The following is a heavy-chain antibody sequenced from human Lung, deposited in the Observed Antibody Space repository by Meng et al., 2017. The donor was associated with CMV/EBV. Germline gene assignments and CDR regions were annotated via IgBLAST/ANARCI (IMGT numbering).Heavy chain of an antibody. Sequence: SXXVSCKASGYTFTDHYFHWVRQAPGQGLEWMGWIYPNSGGTHYAQKFQGRLTVTTDTSISTGYMELSSLGSDDTAVYYCARDNDWGQDDWGQGTLVTVSS. CDR3: ARDNDWGQDD. V-gene: IGHV1-2*02. D-gene: IGHD3-9*01. CDR1: GYTFTDHY. J-gene: IGHJ4*02. CDR2: IYPNSGGT.